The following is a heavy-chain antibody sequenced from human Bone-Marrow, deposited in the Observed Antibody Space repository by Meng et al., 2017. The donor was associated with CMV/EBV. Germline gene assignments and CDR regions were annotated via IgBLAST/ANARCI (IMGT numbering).Heavy chain of an antibody. Sequence: ASVKVSCKAAGYTVTSYGISWGRQAPGQGLEWMGWISAYNGNTNYAQKLQGRVTMTTDTSTSTAYMELRSLRSDDTAVYYCARVQTDIVVVPAAIGGDYYYGMDVWGQGTTVTVSS. V-gene: IGHV1-18*01. CDR1: GYTVTSYG. J-gene: IGHJ6*02. D-gene: IGHD2-2*02. CDR2: ISAYNGNT. CDR3: ARVQTDIVVVPAAIGGDYYYGMDV.